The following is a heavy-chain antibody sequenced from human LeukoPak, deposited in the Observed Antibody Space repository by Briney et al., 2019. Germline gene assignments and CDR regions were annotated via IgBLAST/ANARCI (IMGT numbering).Heavy chain of an antibody. J-gene: IGHJ1*01. CDR3: ARGRYSSSWYAFSAEYFQH. D-gene: IGHD6-13*01. CDR2: MNPNSGNT. Sequence: ASVKVSCKASGYTFTSYDINWVRQATGQGLEWMGWMNPNSGNTGYAQKFQGRVTMTRNTSISTAYMELSSLRSEDTAVYYCARGRYSSSWYAFSAEYFQHWGQGTLVTVSS. CDR1: GYTFTSYD. V-gene: IGHV1-8*01.